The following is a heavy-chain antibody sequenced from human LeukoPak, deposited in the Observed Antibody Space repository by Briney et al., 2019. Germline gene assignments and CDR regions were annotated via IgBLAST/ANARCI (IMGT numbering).Heavy chain of an antibody. J-gene: IGHJ5*02. CDR2: VYYTGSI. D-gene: IGHD2-21*01. CDR3: ARRDYRAWFDP. V-gene: IGHV4-39*01. CDR1: GGSISATTHS. Sequence: SETLSLTCSVTGGSISATTHSWAGVPQPPGKGREWIGSVYYTGSIRYNTSLKSRVTISVDMSKNDLFLTLSSVTAADTAFYYCARRDYRAWFDPWGQGILVTVSP.